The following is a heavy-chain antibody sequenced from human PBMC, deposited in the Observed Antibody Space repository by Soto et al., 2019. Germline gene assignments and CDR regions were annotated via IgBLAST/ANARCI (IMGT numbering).Heavy chain of an antibody. D-gene: IGHD2-21*02. J-gene: IGHJ4*02. CDR3: ARSIVVVTALDY. CDR2: INAGNGNT. V-gene: IGHV1-3*01. CDR1: GYTFTSYA. Sequence: GASVKVSCKASGYTFTSYAMHWVRQAPGQRLEWMGWINAGNGNTKYSQKFQGRVTITRDTYARTAYMELSSLRSEVTSVYYCARSIVVVTALDYWGQGTLVTVSS.